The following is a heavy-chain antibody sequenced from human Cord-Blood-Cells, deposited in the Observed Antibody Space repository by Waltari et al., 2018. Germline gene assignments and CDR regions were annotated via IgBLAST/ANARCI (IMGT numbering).Heavy chain of an antibody. CDR2: IYYSGRT. J-gene: IGHJ2*01. D-gene: IGHD3-10*01. Sequence: QLQLQESGPGLVKPSETLPLTCTVSGGSFSSSSYSWGWFRQPPGKGLEWIGSIYYSGRTYYNPSLKSRVTISVDTSKNQFSLKLSSVTAADTAVYYCGRVVRGVILYWYFDLWGRGTLVTVSS. CDR3: GRVVRGVILYWYFDL. V-gene: IGHV4-39*01. CDR1: GGSFSSSSYS.